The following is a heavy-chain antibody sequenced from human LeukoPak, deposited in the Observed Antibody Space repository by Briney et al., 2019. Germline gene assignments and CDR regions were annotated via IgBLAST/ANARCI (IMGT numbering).Heavy chain of an antibody. CDR2: ISYDGSNK. D-gene: IGHD2-15*01. J-gene: IGHJ4*02. V-gene: IGHV3-30*18. CDR1: GFTFSSYG. CDR3: AKDDCRGCYGVVDY. Sequence: GGSLRLSCAASGFTFSSYGLHWGRQAPGKGLEWVALISYDGSNKYYADSVKGRFTISRDNSKNTLYLQMNSLRAEDTAVYHCAKDDCRGCYGVVDYWGQGTLVTVSS.